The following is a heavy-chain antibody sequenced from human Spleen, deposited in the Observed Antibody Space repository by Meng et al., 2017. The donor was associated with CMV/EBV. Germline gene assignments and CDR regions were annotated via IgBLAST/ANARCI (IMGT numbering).Heavy chain of an antibody. CDR2: IYYSGST. D-gene: IGHD7-27*01. Sequence: SETLSLTCTVSGGSISSGGYYWSWIRQHPGKGLEWIGYIYYSGSTYYNPSLKSRVTISVDTSKNQFSLKLSSVTAADTAVYYCARAGSWGQIDYWGQGTLVTVSS. CDR3: ARAGSWGQIDY. CDR1: GGSISSGGYY. V-gene: IGHV4-31*03. J-gene: IGHJ4*02.